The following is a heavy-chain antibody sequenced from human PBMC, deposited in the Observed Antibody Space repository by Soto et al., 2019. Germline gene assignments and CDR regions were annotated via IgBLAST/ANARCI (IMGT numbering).Heavy chain of an antibody. Sequence: EVQLLESGGGLEQPGGSLRLSCAASGFIFSSYAMNWVRQAPGKGLEWVSGISGSGVSAYYADSVKGRFSISRENSKNTLYLQMNSLRAEDTAIYYCVKVRGGFYTYYFDYWGQGTLVTVSS. J-gene: IGHJ4*02. CDR2: ISGSGVSA. V-gene: IGHV3-23*01. CDR3: VKVRGGFYTYYFDY. D-gene: IGHD3-10*01. CDR1: GFIFSSYA.